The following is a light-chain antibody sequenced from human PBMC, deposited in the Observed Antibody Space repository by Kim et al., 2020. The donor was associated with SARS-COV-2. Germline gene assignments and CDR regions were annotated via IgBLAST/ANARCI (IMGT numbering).Light chain of an antibody. CDR3: QQYHNRSWT. V-gene: IGKV3-15*01. CDR2: GAL. J-gene: IGKJ1*01. Sequence: VSPGERATLSCRASQTVTSNLAWYQQKPGQAPRLLIYGALTRATGIPARFSGSGFGTDFTLTISSLQSEDFAVYYCQQYHNRSWTFGRGTKVDIK. CDR1: QTVTSN.